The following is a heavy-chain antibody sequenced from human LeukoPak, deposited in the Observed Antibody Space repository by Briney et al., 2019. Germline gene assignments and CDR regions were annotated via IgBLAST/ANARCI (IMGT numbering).Heavy chain of an antibody. V-gene: IGHV1-18*01. CDR2: ISAYNGNT. Sequence: ASVKVSCKASGYTFTSYGISWVRQAPGRGLEWMGWISAYNGNTNYAQKLQGRVTMTTDTSTSTAYMELRSLRSDDTAVYYCARVGLYSYGREEPYYYGMDVWGQGTTVTVSS. J-gene: IGHJ6*02. CDR1: GYTFTSYG. CDR3: ARVGLYSYGREEPYYYGMDV. D-gene: IGHD5-18*01.